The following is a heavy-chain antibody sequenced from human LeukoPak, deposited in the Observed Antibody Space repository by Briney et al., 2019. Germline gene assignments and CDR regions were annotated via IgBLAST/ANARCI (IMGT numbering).Heavy chain of an antibody. CDR3: ARGKVVTTLDY. CDR1: GGSISSYY. CDR2: IYYSGST. Sequence: KTSETLSLTCTVSGGSISSYYWSWIRQPPGEGLEWIGYIYYSGSTNYNPSLKSRVTISVDTSKNQFSLKLSSVTAADTAVYYCARGKVVTTLDYWGQGTLVTVSS. V-gene: IGHV4-59*01. J-gene: IGHJ4*02. D-gene: IGHD4-23*01.